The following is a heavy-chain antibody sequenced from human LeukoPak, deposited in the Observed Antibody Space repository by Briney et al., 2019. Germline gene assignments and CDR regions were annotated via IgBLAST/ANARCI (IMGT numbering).Heavy chain of an antibody. CDR2: INHSGST. J-gene: IGHJ4*02. CDR3: AKRRGVIYFDY. D-gene: IGHD3-10*01. Sequence: SETLSLTCAVYGGSFSGYYWSWIRQPPGKWLEWIGEINHSGSTNYNPSLKSRVTISVDTSKNQFSLKLSSVTAADTAVYYCAKRRGVIYFDYWGQGTLVTVSS. V-gene: IGHV4-34*01. CDR1: GGSFSGYY.